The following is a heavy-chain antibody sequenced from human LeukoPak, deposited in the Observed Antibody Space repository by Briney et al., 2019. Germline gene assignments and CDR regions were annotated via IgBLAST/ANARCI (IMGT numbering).Heavy chain of an antibody. Sequence: ASVKVSCKASGYTFTGYYMHWVRQAPGQGLEWMGWINTNTGNPTYAQGFTGRFVFSLDTSVSTAYLQISSLKAEDTAVYYCARKLGIAVAGTPLTNMDVWGKGTTVTVSS. J-gene: IGHJ6*03. CDR3: ARKLGIAVAGTPLTNMDV. CDR1: GYTFTGYY. V-gene: IGHV7-4-1*02. CDR2: INTNTGNP. D-gene: IGHD6-19*01.